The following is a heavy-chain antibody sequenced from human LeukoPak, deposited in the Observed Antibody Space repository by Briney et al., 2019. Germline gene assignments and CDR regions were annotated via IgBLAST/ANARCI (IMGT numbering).Heavy chain of an antibody. CDR1: GFTFDDYA. CDR3: AKDGDKYYDYVWGSSHYYFDY. Sequence: PGGSLRLSCAASGFTFDDYAMHWVRQAPGKGLEWVSLIGWDGGSTYYADSVKGRFTISRDNSKNSLYLQMNSLRAEDTALYYCAKDGDKYYDYVWGSSHYYFDYWGQGTLVTVSS. V-gene: IGHV3-43D*04. D-gene: IGHD3-16*01. CDR2: IGWDGGST. J-gene: IGHJ4*02.